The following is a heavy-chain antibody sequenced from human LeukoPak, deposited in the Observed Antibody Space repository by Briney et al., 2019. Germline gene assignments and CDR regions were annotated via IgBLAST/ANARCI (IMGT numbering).Heavy chain of an antibody. J-gene: IGHJ1*01. CDR1: GGSISTYY. Sequence: PSETLSLTCTVSGGSISTYYWNWIRQPPGKGVEWIGYIYHSGSTNYNPSLQSRVTISVDTSKKQFSLNLNSVTAADTAVYYCARGGAARLHFQNWGQGTLVTVSS. D-gene: IGHD6-6*01. CDR3: ARGGAARLHFQN. CDR2: IYHSGST. V-gene: IGHV4-59*01.